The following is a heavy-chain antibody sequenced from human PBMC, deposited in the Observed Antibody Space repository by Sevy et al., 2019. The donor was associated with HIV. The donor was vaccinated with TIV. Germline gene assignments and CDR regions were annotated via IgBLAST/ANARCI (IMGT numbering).Heavy chain of an antibody. CDR3: ARGVGAFAFFDF. J-gene: IGHJ4*02. D-gene: IGHD3-3*01. V-gene: IGHV5-51*01. CDR2: IWPADSDT. Sequence: GESLKISCKAFGYSFTTYWIGWVRHMPGKDLEWMGIIWPADSDTRYSPSFEGQVAISADTSINTAYLQWRSLKASDTAMYYCARGVGAFAFFDFWGQGALVTVSS. CDR1: GYSFTTYW.